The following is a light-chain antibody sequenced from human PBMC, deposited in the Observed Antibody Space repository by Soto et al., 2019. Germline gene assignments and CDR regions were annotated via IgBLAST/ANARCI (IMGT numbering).Light chain of an antibody. V-gene: IGLV2-14*01. J-gene: IGLJ1*01. Sequence: SALTQPASVSGSPGQSITISCTGTSSDVGGYKYVSWYQQHPGKAPKLMIYEVSNRPSGVSNRFSGSKSGNTASLTISGLQAEDEADYYCNSYTTSSTLDVFGTGTKVTV. CDR2: EVS. CDR1: SSDVGGYKY. CDR3: NSYTTSSTLDV.